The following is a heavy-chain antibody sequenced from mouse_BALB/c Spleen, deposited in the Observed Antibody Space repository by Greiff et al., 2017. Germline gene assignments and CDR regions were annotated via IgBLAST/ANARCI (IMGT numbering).Heavy chain of an antibody. CDR1: GYSITSGYY. V-gene: IGHV3-6*02. Sequence: EVQLQQSGPGLVKPSQSLSLTCSVTGYSITSGYYWNWIRQFPGNKLEWMGYISYDGSNNYNPSLKNRISITRDTSKNQFFLKLNSVTTEDTATYYCARDLLLRSHYYAMDYWGQGTSVTVSS. J-gene: IGHJ4*01. D-gene: IGHD1-1*01. CDR3: ARDLLLRSHYYAMDY. CDR2: ISYDGSN.